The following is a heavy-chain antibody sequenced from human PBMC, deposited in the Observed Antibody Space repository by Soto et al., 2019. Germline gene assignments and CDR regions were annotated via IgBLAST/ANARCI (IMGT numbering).Heavy chain of an antibody. CDR3: SRDDDYRDNGLDY. V-gene: IGHV3-33*01. J-gene: IGHJ4*02. D-gene: IGHD4-17*01. CDR1: GLSFSSYG. Sequence: QVQLVESGGGVVQPGRSLRLSCAASGLSFSSYGMHWVRQAPGKGLEWVAEILRDGRDKDYTDAVKGRFTISRDNSKNTLYLEMKSLRAEDTGVYYCSRDDDYRDNGLDYWGQGTLVTVSS. CDR2: ILRDGRDK.